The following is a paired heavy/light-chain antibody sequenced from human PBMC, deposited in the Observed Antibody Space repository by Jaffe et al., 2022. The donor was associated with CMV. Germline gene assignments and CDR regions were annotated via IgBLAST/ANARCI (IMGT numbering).Heavy chain of an antibody. CDR2: ISWNSDTI. J-gene: IGHJ4*02. V-gene: IGHV3-9*01. D-gene: IGHD6-13*01. CDR3: VKDSWQHLVHPTLDY. CDR1: GFTFDDYA. Sequence: EVQLVESGGGLVQPGRSLRLSCAASGFTFDDYAMHWVRQVPGKGLEWVSGISWNSDTIVYADSVKGRFIISRDNAKNSLYVQLNSLRPEDTAFYYCVKDSWQHLVHPTLDYWGQGTLVTVSS.
Light chain of an antibody. V-gene: IGKV1-39*01. Sequence: DIQVTQSPSSLSASVGDRVTITCRASQSISSYLNWYQRKPGKAPKLLVYAASILRSGVPSRFSGSESGTDFTLTINSLQPEDFATYYCQQSFSSPWTFGQGTKVEIK. J-gene: IGKJ1*01. CDR1: QSISSY. CDR3: QQSFSSPWT. CDR2: AAS.